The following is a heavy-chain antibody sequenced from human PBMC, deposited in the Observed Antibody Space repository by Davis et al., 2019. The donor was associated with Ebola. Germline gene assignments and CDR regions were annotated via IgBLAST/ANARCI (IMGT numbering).Heavy chain of an antibody. CDR2: INHSGST. CDR3: ARGKLGYSYGNYYYYYMDV. J-gene: IGHJ6*03. V-gene: IGHV4-39*07. Sequence: PSETLSLTCTVSGGSISSSSYYWGWIRQPPGKGLEWIGEINHSGSTNYNPSLKSRVTISVDTSKNQFSLKLSSVTAADTAVYYCARGKLGYSYGNYYYYYMDVWGKGTTVTVSS. CDR1: GGSISSSSYY. D-gene: IGHD5-18*01.